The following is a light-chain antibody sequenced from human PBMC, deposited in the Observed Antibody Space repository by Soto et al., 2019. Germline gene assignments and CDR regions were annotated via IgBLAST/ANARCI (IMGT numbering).Light chain of an antibody. CDR2: EDI. Sequence: NFMLTQPHSVSESPGKTVTISCTRSSGSIASNYVQWYQQRPGSAPTTVLYEDIQRPSGVPDRFSGSLDSSSNSASLTISGLKTEDGADYYCQSSDSNSLYVFGTGTKVTVL. J-gene: IGLJ1*01. CDR3: QSSDSNSLYV. V-gene: IGLV6-57*04. CDR1: SGSIASNY.